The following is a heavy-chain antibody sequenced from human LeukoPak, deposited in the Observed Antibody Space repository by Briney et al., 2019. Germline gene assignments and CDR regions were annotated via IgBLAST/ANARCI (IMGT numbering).Heavy chain of an antibody. J-gene: IGHJ4*02. V-gene: IGHV3-66*01. Sequence: GGSLRLSCSASGFTFSTYGMHWVRQAPGKGLEWVSVIYSGGSTYYADSVKGRFTISRDNSKNTLYLQMNSLRAEDTAVYYCAREIDYDSSGYYLDWGQGTLVTVSS. D-gene: IGHD3-22*01. CDR2: IYSGGST. CDR3: AREIDYDSSGYYLD. CDR1: GFTFSTYG.